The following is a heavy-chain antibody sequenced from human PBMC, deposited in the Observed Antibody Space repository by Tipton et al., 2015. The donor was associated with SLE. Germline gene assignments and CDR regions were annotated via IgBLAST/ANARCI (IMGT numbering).Heavy chain of an antibody. Sequence: TLSLACTVSGGSISSYYWSWIRQPPGKGLEWIGYIYYSGSTNYNPSLKSRVTISVDTSKNQFSLKLSSVTAADTAVYYCARVAPYYYDSSGYSCDSWGQGSLVSVSS. CDR3: ARVAPYYYDSSGYSCDS. CDR1: GGSISSYY. D-gene: IGHD3-22*01. J-gene: IGHJ5*01. CDR2: IYYSGST. V-gene: IGHV4-59*01.